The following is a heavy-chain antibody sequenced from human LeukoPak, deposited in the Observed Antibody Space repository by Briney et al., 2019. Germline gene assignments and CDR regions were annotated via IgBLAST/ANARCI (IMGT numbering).Heavy chain of an antibody. CDR1: GGSISSYY. CDR2: IYYSGST. D-gene: IGHD3-3*01. CDR3: ARNPRGDYDFDY. J-gene: IGHJ4*02. V-gene: IGHV4-59*01. Sequence: PSETLSLTCTVSGGSISSYYWSWIRQPPGKGLEWIGYIYYSGSTDYNPSLKSRVTISVDTSKNQFSLKLSSVTAADTAVYYCARNPRGDYDFDYWGQGTLVTVSS.